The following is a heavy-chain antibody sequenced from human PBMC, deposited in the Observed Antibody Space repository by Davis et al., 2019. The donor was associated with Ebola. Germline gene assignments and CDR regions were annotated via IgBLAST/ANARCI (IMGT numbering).Heavy chain of an antibody. CDR3: AKGGSGWPSDYSYDTGV. D-gene: IGHD6-19*01. CDR2: LGTSADT. J-gene: IGHJ6*04. Sequence: GESLKISCAASGFVFRNYVMSWVRQAPGKGLEWVSTLGTSADTYYADSVKGRFTISRDNSKNTLYLQMTSLRVDDTAVYYCAKGGSGWPSDYSYDTGVWGSGATVTVSS. CDR1: GFVFRNYV. V-gene: IGHV3-23*01.